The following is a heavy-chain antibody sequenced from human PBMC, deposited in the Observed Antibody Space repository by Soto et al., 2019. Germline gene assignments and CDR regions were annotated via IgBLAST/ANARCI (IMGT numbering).Heavy chain of an antibody. CDR3: ARTYYYHSSGYFPEY. Sequence: PSETLSLTCTVSGGSISSYYWSWIRQPPGKGLEWIGYIYYSGSTNYNPSLKSRVTISVDTSKNQFSLKLSSVTAADTAVYYCARTYYYHSSGYFPEYWGQGTLVTVSS. CDR2: IYYSGST. D-gene: IGHD3-22*01. CDR1: GGSISSYY. V-gene: IGHV4-59*01. J-gene: IGHJ4*02.